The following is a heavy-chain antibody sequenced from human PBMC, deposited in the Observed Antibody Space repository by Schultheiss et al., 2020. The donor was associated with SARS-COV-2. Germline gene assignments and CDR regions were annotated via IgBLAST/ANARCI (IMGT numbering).Heavy chain of an antibody. D-gene: IGHD3-9*01. J-gene: IGHJ3*02. V-gene: IGHV3-30*01. Sequence: GGSLRLSCAASGFTFSSYAMHWVRQAPGKGLEWVAVISYDGSNKYYADSVKGRFTISRDNSKNTLYLQMNSLRAEDTAVYYCARDGDILTGYYMRSGGLSAFDIWGQGTMVTVSS. CDR2: ISYDGSNK. CDR3: ARDGDILTGYYMRSGGLSAFDI. CDR1: GFTFSSYA.